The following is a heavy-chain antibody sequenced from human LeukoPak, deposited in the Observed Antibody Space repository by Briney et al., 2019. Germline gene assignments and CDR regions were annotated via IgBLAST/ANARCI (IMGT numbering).Heavy chain of an antibody. CDR2: MSHNRGT. D-gene: IGHD3-10*01. J-gene: IGHJ6*04. Sequence: SETPSLTCAVSGHSISTGYYWGWIRQPPGKGLEWIGSMSHNRGTYYNPSLKSRVTISMDTSKYQISLRLTSVTAADTAVYYCASYYASGVSAYNYYGMDVWGKGTTVTVSS. CDR1: GHSISTGYY. V-gene: IGHV4-38-2*01. CDR3: ASYYASGVSAYNYYGMDV.